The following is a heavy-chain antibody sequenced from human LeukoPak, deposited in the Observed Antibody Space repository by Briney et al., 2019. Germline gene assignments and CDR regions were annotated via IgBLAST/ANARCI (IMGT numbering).Heavy chain of an antibody. V-gene: IGHV1-8*01. J-gene: IGHJ4*02. CDR1: GYTFTSYD. Sequence: ASVKVSCKASGYTFTSYDINWVRQAPGQGLEWMGWMNPNSGNTVYAQKLQGRVTMTRNTSISTAYMELSSLRSEDTAVYYCARAPSITGTTPPGYWGQGTLVTVSS. CDR3: ARAPSITGTTPPGY. D-gene: IGHD1-7*01. CDR2: MNPNSGNT.